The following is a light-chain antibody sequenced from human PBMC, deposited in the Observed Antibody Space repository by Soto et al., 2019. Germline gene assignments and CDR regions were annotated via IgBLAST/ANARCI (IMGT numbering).Light chain of an antibody. CDR2: RAS. CDR1: HYIYSN. V-gene: IGKV3-15*01. Sequence: EIMMKQSPATLSVSPGERATLSCTASHYIYSNVAWFQQRPGQAPRLLIYRASTRATGTPARFSGSGSGTEFTLTITSLQAEDFALYYCQQYHNLWTFGQGTKVDIK. J-gene: IGKJ1*01. CDR3: QQYHNLWT.